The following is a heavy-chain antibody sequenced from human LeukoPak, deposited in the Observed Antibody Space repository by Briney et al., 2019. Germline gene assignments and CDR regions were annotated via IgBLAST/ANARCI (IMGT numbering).Heavy chain of an antibody. V-gene: IGHV4-59*01. CDR3: ARVVVSAGGVLDP. CDR1: GGSISSYY. J-gene: IGHJ5*02. CDR2: IYYSGST. Sequence: PSETLSLTCTVSGGSISSYYWSWIRQPPGKGLEWIGYIYYSGSTSYNPSLKSRVTISVDTSKNQFSLKLSSVTAADTAVYYCARVVVSAGGVLDPWGQGTLVTVSS. D-gene: IGHD1-26*01.